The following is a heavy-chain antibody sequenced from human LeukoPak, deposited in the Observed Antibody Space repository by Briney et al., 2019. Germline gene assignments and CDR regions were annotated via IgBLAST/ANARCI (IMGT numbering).Heavy chain of an antibody. Sequence: PSETLSLTCAVYGGSFSGYYWSWIRQPPGKGLEWIGEINHSGSTNYNASLKSRVTISVDTSKNQFSLKLSSVTAADTAVYYCARVLKLGYCSGGSCYGRYYYYYYMDVWGKGTTVTVSS. D-gene: IGHD2-15*01. CDR1: GGSFSGYY. J-gene: IGHJ6*03. CDR2: INHSGST. CDR3: ARVLKLGYCSGGSCYGRYYYYYYMDV. V-gene: IGHV4-34*01.